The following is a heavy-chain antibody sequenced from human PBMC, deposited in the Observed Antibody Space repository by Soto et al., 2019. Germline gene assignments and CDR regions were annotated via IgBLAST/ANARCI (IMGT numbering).Heavy chain of an antibody. D-gene: IGHD2-2*01. CDR1: GFTFSSYA. V-gene: IGHV3-23*01. CDR2: ISGSGGST. CDR3: ATSAGGYCSTTTCAGNFGYFDL. J-gene: IGHJ2*01. Sequence: GGSLRLSCAASGFTFSSYAMSWVRQAPGKGLEWVSAISGSGGSTYYADSVKGRFTISRDNSKNTLYLQMNSLRAEDTAVYYCATSAGGYCSTTTCAGNFGYFDLWGRGTLVTVSS.